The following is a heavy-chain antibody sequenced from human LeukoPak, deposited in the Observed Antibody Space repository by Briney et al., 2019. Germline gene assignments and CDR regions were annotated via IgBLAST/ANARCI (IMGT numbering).Heavy chain of an antibody. J-gene: IGHJ5*02. V-gene: IGHV3-30*18. D-gene: IGHD2-15*01. CDR3: AKKFPGPVEGGPET. CDR2: MSYDGSNK. Sequence: PGTSLRLSCAASGFAFSTYGMHWVRQAPGKGLEWVAVMSYDGSNKNYADSVKGRFIISRDNSKSTMYLQMNSLRTEDTAVYYCAKKFPGPVEGGPETWGQGTLVTVSS. CDR1: GFAFSTYG.